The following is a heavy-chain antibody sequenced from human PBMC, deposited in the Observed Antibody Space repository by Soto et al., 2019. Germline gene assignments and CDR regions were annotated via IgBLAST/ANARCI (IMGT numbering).Heavy chain of an antibody. D-gene: IGHD6-19*01. CDR2: ISGSGGST. V-gene: IGHV3-23*01. J-gene: IGHJ4*02. CDR1: GFTFSGYA. CDR3: AKEGGAVAGKRSYFDY. Sequence: EVQLLESGGGLVQPGGSLRLSCAASGFTFSGYAMSWVRQAPGKGLEWVSAISGSGGSTYYADSVKGRFTISRDNSKNTLYLQMNSLRAEDTAVYYCAKEGGAVAGKRSYFDYWGQGTLVTVSS.